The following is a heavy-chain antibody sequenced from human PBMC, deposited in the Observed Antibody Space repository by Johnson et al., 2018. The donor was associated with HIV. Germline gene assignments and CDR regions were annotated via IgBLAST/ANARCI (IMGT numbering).Heavy chain of an antibody. J-gene: IGHJ3*02. CDR3: ARTSLEWLLFAFDI. CDR2: ISSSGSTI. Sequence: QVQLVESGGGLVKPGGSLRLSCAASGFTFSDYYMSWIRQAPGKGLEWVSYISSSGSTIYYADSVKGRFTISRDNSKNTLYLQMNSLRAEDTAVYYCARTSLEWLLFAFDIWGQGTMVTVSS. V-gene: IGHV3-11*01. CDR1: GFTFSDYY. D-gene: IGHD3-3*01.